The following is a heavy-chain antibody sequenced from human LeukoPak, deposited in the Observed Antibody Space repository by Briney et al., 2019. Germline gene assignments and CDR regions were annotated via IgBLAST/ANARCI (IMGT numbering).Heavy chain of an antibody. Sequence: GGSLRLSCAASGFTFSSYGMHWVRQAPGKGLEWVAVISYDGSNKYYADSVKGRFTISRDNSRNTLYLQLNSLRAEDTAVYYCAELGITMIGGVWGKGTTVTISS. J-gene: IGHJ6*04. D-gene: IGHD3-10*02. CDR3: AELGITMIGGV. V-gene: IGHV3-30*18. CDR1: GFTFSSYG. CDR2: ISYDGSNK.